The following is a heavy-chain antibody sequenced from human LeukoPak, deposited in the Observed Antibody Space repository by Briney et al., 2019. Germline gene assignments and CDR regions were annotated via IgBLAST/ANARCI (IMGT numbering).Heavy chain of an antibody. CDR1: GFTFSSYA. CDR2: ISYDGSNK. V-gene: IGHV3-30-3*01. Sequence: GGSLRLSCAASGFTFSSYAMHWVRQAPGKGLEWVAVISYDGSNKYYADSVKGRFTISRDNSKNTLYLQMNSLRAEDTAVYYCARDAAGYFDYWGQGTLVTVS. J-gene: IGHJ4*02. D-gene: IGHD6-13*01. CDR3: ARDAAGYFDY.